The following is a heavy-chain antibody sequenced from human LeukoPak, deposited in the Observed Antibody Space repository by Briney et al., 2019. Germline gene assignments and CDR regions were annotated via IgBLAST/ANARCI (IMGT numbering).Heavy chain of an antibody. CDR2: IYYSGST. Sequence: KPSDTLSLTCTVAGGSISSYSWGWIRQPPGKGLGWIAYIYYSGSTDYNPSLESRVTISVYTSKNQFSLKLSSVTAADTAVYYCAREKYASGTYDYWGQGTLVTVSS. CDR1: GGSISSYS. J-gene: IGHJ4*02. CDR3: AREKYASGTYDY. D-gene: IGHD3-10*01. V-gene: IGHV4-59*01.